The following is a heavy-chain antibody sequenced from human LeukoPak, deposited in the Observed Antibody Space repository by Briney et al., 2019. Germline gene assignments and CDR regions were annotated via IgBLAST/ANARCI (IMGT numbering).Heavy chain of an antibody. D-gene: IGHD3-10*01. CDR2: INPSGGST. Sequence: ASVKVSCKASGYTFTSYYMHWVRQAPGQGLEWMGIINPSGGSTSYAQKFQGRVTMTRDTSTSTVYMELSSLRSEDTAVYYCARETSTYYYGSGKNYMDVWGKGTTVTVSS. CDR1: GYTFTSYY. CDR3: ARETSTYYYGSGKNYMDV. V-gene: IGHV1-46*01. J-gene: IGHJ6*03.